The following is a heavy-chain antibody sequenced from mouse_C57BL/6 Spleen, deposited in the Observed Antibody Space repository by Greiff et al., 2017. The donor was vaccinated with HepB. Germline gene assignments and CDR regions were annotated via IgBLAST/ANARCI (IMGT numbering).Heavy chain of an antibody. CDR2: IDPETGGT. V-gene: IGHV1-15*01. J-gene: IGHJ3*01. CDR1: GYTFTDYE. CDR3: TRSGIYDYRAY. D-gene: IGHD2-4*01. Sequence: QVQLQQSGAELVRPGASVTLSCKASGYTFTDYEMHWVKQTPVHGLEWIGAIDPETGGTAYNQKFKGKAILTADKSSSTAYMELRSLTSEDSAVYYCTRSGIYDYRAYWGQGTLVTVSA.